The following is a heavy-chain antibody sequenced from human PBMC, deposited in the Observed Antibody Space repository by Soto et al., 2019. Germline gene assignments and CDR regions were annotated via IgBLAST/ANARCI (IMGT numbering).Heavy chain of an antibody. CDR1: GFTVISNY. CDR3: RSHFGSGTYFMTYYFDH. Sequence: PGGSLRLSCAASGFTVISNYMSWVRQAPGKGLEWVSVIYSGGSTYYADSVKGRFTVSRDNSNNTFFRQMNSLRPEDQGVDYCRSHFGSGTYFMTYYFDHWGQGTLVIVSS. V-gene: IGHV3-53*05. D-gene: IGHD3-10*01. CDR2: IYSGGST. J-gene: IGHJ4*02.